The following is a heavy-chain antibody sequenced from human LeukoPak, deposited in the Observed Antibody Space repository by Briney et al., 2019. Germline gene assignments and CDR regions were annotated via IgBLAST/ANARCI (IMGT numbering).Heavy chain of an antibody. CDR3: ASSYSTSAQKIDY. Sequence: PSETLSLTCTVSGGSISSGGSYWSGIRQHSGKGLEWIGYIYYSGSTYYNPSLKSRVTISVDTSKNQFSLKLSSLTAADTAVYYCASSYSTSAQKIDYWGQGTLVTVSS. D-gene: IGHD6-6*01. CDR1: GGSISSGGSY. V-gene: IGHV4-31*03. J-gene: IGHJ4*02. CDR2: IYYSGST.